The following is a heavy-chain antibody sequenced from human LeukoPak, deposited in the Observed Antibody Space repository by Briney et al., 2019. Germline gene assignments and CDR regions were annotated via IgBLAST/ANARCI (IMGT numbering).Heavy chain of an antibody. J-gene: IGHJ6*03. D-gene: IGHD3-3*01. CDR2: IYNGGST. CDR3: ARAHYDFWSGYSVSVFGRENHDYYMDV. CDR1: GGSITSHY. Sequence: EPSETLSLTCSVSGGSITSHYWTWIRQPPGKGLEWIGYIYNGGSTSYNPSLKSRVTTSVDTSNNQFSLNLSSVTTADTAVYYCARAHYDFWSGYSVSVFGRENHDYYMDVWGKGTTVTVS. V-gene: IGHV4-59*11.